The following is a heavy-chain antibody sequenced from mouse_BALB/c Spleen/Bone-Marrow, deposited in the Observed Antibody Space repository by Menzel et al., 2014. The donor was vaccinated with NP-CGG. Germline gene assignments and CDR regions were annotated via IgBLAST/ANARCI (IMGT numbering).Heavy chain of an antibody. CDR1: GFTFSTYG. CDR2: ISSGGGYT. J-gene: IGHJ4*01. D-gene: IGHD4-1*01. V-gene: IGHV5-6*01. Sequence: EVQGVESGGDLVKHGGSLKLSCAASGFTFSTYGMSWVRQTPDQRLEWVATISSGGGYTYYPDSVKGRFTISRDNANNTLSLQMSSLKSEDTAMYYCTRQRNLDRYAMDYWGQGTSVTVSS. CDR3: TRQRNLDRYAMDY.